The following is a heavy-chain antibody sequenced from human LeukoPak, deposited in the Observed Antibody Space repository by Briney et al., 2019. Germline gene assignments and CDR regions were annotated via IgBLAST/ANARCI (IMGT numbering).Heavy chain of an antibody. CDR3: VKNSGWYCLDY. D-gene: IGHD6-13*01. J-gene: IGHJ4*02. V-gene: IGHV3-7*03. CDR2: INQNGGQS. Sequence: PGGSLRLSCEASGFSLSNYWMRWVRQAQGKGLEWVADINQNGGQSYYVDSVKGRFTLSRDNAKNSLFLQLNSLRAEDTAVYYCVKNSGWYCLDYWGQGITVIVSS. CDR1: GFSLSNYW.